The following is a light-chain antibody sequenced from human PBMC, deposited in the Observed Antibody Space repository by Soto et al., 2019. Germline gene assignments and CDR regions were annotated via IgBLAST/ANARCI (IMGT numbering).Light chain of an antibody. CDR1: SSNIGSNT. J-gene: IGLJ3*02. V-gene: IGLV1-44*01. Sequence: QSVLTQPPSASGTPGQRVTISCSGSSSNIGSNTVNWYQQVPGTAPKLLIYSSNQRPSGVPDRFSGSKSGTSASLAISGLQSEDEADYYCAAWDDSLNGMFGGGTKLTVL. CDR2: SSN. CDR3: AAWDDSLNGM.